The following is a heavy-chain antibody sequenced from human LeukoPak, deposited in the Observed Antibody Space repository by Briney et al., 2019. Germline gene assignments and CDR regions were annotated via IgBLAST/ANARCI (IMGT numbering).Heavy chain of an antibody. CDR2: IYTSENT. CDR3: ARNTVAGTFFDY. D-gene: IGHD6-19*01. V-gene: IGHV4-4*07. CDR1: GGSISSDY. Sequence: SETLSLTCTVSGGSISSDYWSWIRQPAGKGLEWIGRIYTSENTNYNPSLKSRVTLSVDTSKNQFSLKLTSVTAADTAVHYCARNTVAGTFFDYWGQGTLVTVSS. J-gene: IGHJ4*02.